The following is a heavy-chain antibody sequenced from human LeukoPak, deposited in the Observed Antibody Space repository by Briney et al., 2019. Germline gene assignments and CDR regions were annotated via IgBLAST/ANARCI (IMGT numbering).Heavy chain of an antibody. CDR1: GGSISSSSYY. J-gene: IGHJ5*02. V-gene: IGHV4-39*07. CDR3: AKRGYSYGLA. CDR2: IYYSGST. Sequence: PSETLSLTCTVSGGSISSSSYYWGWIRQPPGKGLEWIGSIYYSGSTYYNPSLKSRVTISVDTSKNQFSLKLSSVTAADTAVYYCAKRGYSYGLAWGQGTLVTVSS. D-gene: IGHD5-18*01.